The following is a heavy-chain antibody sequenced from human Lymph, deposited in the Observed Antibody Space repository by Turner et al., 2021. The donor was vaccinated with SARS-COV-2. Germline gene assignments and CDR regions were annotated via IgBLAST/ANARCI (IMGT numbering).Heavy chain of an antibody. CDR1: GFTFSNYG. J-gene: IGHJ3*02. CDR2: RWYDGSNK. Sequence: QVQLVESGGGVVQPGRSLRLSCAASGFTFSNYGIHWVRQAPGKGLEWVAVRWYDGSNKYYADSVKGRFTISRDNSKNTLYLQMNSLRAEDTAVYYCAREGYFYDTSRAFDIWGQGTMVTVSS. V-gene: IGHV3-33*01. CDR3: AREGYFYDTSRAFDI. D-gene: IGHD3-22*01.